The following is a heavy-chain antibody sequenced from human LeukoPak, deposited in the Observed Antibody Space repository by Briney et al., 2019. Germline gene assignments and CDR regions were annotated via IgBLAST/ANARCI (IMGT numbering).Heavy chain of an antibody. CDR3: ARDQGNYDFWSGYSAD. V-gene: IGHV4-34*01. J-gene: IGHJ4*02. D-gene: IGHD3-3*01. CDR1: GGSFSGYY. CDR2: INHSGST. Sequence: SETLSLTCAVYGGSFSGYYWSWIRQPPGKGLEWIGEINHSGSTNYNPSLKSRVTISVDTSKNQFSLKLSSVTAADTAVYYCARDQGNYDFWSGYSADWGQGTLVTVSS.